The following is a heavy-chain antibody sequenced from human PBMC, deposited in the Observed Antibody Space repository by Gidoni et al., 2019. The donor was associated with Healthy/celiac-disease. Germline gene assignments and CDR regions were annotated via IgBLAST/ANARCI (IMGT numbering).Heavy chain of an antibody. D-gene: IGHD3-22*01. Sequence: GLVTASEPLSLTCTVSGGSISSSSYYWGWIRQPPGKGLEWIGSIYYSGSTYYNPSLKSRVTISVDTSKNQFSLKLSAVTAADTAVYYCASSPGYYDSSGYYPFDYWGQGTLVTVSS. J-gene: IGHJ4*02. CDR2: IYYSGST. CDR3: ASSPGYYDSSGYYPFDY. V-gene: IGHV4-39*07. CDR1: GGSISSSSYY.